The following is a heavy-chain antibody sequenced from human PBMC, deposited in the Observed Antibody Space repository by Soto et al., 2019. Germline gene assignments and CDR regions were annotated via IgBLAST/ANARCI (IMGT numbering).Heavy chain of an antibody. CDR3: ARALRYRGSAGMDV. CDR2: IRPDNGNT. Sequence: GQLVQSGGEVKKPGASVKVSCKASGYTFTIYGINWLRQAPGQGLEWMGWIRPDNGNTNYAHKLQGRVTMTTDTSTSTPYKERRNLRSDDPAGYYCARALRYRGSAGMDVWGQGTTVTVSS. V-gene: IGHV1-18*01. J-gene: IGHJ6*02. CDR1: GYTFTIYG. D-gene: IGHD5-12*01.